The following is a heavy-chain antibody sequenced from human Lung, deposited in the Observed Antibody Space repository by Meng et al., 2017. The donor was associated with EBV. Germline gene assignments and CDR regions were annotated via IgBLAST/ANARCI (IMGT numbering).Heavy chain of an antibody. CDR3: AIPDSSGWGGGS. CDR1: GLTFSDYN. J-gene: IGHJ5*02. D-gene: IGHD6-19*01. CDR2: ISPTSSHI. V-gene: IGHV3-21*01. Sequence: VRLVESGGGMVKPGGALRLSCVASGLTFSDYNIDWVRQAPGKGLEWVSSISPTSSHIYYADSVKGRFTISRDNAKNSVFLQMNSLRVEDTAVYYCAIPDSSGWGGGSWGQGTLVTVSS.